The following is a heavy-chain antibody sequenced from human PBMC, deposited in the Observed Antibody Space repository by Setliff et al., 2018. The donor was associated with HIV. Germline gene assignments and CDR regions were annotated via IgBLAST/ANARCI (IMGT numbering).Heavy chain of an antibody. D-gene: IGHD6-13*01. CDR3: TRAEQQLPYYYYYYGMDV. J-gene: IGHJ6*02. CDR2: INHSGST. CDR1: GGSFSGYY. V-gene: IGHV4-34*01. Sequence: SETLSLTCAVYGGSFSGYYWSWIRQPPGKGLEWIGEINHSGSTNYNPSLKSRVTISVDTSKNQFPLKLSSVTAADTAVYYCTRAEQQLPYYYYYYGMDVWGQGTTVTVSS.